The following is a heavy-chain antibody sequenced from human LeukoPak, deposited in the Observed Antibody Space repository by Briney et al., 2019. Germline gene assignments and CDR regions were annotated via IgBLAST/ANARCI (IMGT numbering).Heavy chain of an antibody. V-gene: IGHV3-11*04. CDR1: GFTFSDHY. D-gene: IGHD3-16*02. J-gene: IGHJ4*02. CDR3: ARGSFLITFGGFIG. CDR2: ISSSGSPI. Sequence: PGGSLRLSCATSGFTFSDHYMSWIRQAPGKGLEWVSYISSSGSPIYYADSVKGRFTISRDNAKNSLFLQMNSLRAEDTAVYYCARGSFLITFGGFIGWGQGTLVTVSS.